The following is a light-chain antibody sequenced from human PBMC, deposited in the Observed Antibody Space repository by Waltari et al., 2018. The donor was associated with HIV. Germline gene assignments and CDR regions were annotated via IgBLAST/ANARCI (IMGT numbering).Light chain of an antibody. CDR2: DVS. CDR3: CSYAGSYTFYV. V-gene: IGLV2-11*01. J-gene: IGLJ1*01. CDR1: SSDVGSYNY. Sequence: QSALTQPRSVSGSPGQSVTISCTGTSSDVGSYNYVSWYQQHPGKAPKLMIYDVSKRPSWVPDRFSGSKSGNTASLTISGLQAEDEADYYCCSYAGSYTFYVFGTGTKVTVL.